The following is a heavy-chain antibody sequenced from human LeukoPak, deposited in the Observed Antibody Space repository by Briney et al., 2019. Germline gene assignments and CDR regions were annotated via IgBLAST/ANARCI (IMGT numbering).Heavy chain of an antibody. CDR1: GGSISSGGYC. D-gene: IGHD1-26*01. CDR3: ARDSFLVGVVDY. V-gene: IGHV4-31*03. J-gene: IGHJ4*02. CDR2: IYYSGST. Sequence: SQTLSLTCTVSGGSISSGGYCWSWIRQHPGKGLEWIGYIYYSGSTYYNPSLKSRVTISVDTSKNQFSLKLSSVTAADTAVYYCARDSFLVGVVDYWGQGTLVTVSS.